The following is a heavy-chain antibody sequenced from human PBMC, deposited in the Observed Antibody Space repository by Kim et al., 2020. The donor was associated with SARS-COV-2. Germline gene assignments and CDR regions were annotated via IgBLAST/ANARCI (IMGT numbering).Heavy chain of an antibody. D-gene: IGHD3-22*01. Sequence: SETLSLTCTVSGGSISSGGYYWSWIRQHPGKGLEWIGYIYYSGSTYYNPSLKSRVTISVDTSKNQFSLKLSSVTAADTAVYYCARDPYYYDSSGYGDAFDIWGQGTMVTVSS. CDR1: GGSISSGGYY. V-gene: IGHV4-31*03. CDR3: ARDPYYYDSSGYGDAFDI. J-gene: IGHJ3*02. CDR2: IYYSGST.